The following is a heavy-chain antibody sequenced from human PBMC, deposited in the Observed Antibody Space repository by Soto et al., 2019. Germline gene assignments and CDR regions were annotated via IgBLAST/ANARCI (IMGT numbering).Heavy chain of an antibody. CDR1: GFTFSSYG. V-gene: IGHV3-30*03. J-gene: IGHJ4*02. CDR2: ISYEGSNK. CDR3: APWFGAFDY. Sequence: QVQLVESGGGVVQPGRSLRLSCAASGFTFSSYGMHWVRQAPGKGLEWVAVISYEGSNKYYADSVKGRFTISRDNSKNTLYLQMNSLRAEDTAVYSCAPWFGAFDYWGQGTLVTVSS. D-gene: IGHD3-10*01.